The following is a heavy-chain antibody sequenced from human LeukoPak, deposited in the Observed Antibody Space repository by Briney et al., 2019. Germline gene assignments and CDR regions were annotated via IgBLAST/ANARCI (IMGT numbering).Heavy chain of an antibody. J-gene: IGHJ4*02. CDR3: ARDPTTVVTTPYYFDF. D-gene: IGHD4-23*01. Sequence: SETLSLTCAVHGGSFSGYHWNWIRQSPGKGLEWMGEINDRGHTNYNPSLESRVTISVDTSKEQFSLKLNSVTAADTAVYYCARDPTTVVTTPYYFDFWGQGTLVTVSS. CDR2: INDRGHT. V-gene: IGHV4-34*01. CDR1: GGSFSGYH.